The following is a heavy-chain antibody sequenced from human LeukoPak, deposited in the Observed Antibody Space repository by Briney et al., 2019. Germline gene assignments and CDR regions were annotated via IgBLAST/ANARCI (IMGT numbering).Heavy chain of an antibody. D-gene: IGHD4-23*01. V-gene: IGHV4-59*01. CDR3: ARHRSDTGGKKGVNWFDP. CDR2: IYFGGTT. CDR1: GGSIKNYY. J-gene: IGHJ5*02. Sequence: SETLSLTCSVSGGSIKNYYWSWIRQPPGKGLEWLGNIYFGGTTDYNSSLKSRLTISVDTFKNQLSLNLQSVTAADTATYYCARHRSDTGGKKGVNWFDPWGQGALVTVSS.